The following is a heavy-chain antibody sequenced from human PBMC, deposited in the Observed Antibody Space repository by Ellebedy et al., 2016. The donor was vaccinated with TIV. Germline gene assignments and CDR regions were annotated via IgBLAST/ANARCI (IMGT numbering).Heavy chain of an antibody. D-gene: IGHD2-15*01. V-gene: IGHV1-69*13. CDR3: ARAPRDVDVVVAHYYYYGMDV. CDR2: IIPIFGTA. Sequence: SVKVSXXASGGTFSSYAISWVRQAPGQGLEWMGGIIPIFGTANYAQKFQGRVTITADESTSTAYMELSSLRSEDTAVYYCARAPRDVDVVVAHYYYYGMDVWGQGTTVTVSS. CDR1: GGTFSSYA. J-gene: IGHJ6*02.